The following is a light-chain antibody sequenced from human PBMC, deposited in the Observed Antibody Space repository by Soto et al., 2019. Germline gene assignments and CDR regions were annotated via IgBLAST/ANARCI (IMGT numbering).Light chain of an antibody. CDR3: QHYNSYSEA. V-gene: IGKV1-5*03. CDR2: KAS. Sequence: DIQMTQSPSTLSGSVGDRVTITCRASQTISSWLAWYQQKPGKAPKLLIYKASTLKSGVPSSFSGSGSGTEFTPTISSLQPDDFATYYCQHYNSYSEAFGQGTKVDIK. J-gene: IGKJ1*01. CDR1: QTISSW.